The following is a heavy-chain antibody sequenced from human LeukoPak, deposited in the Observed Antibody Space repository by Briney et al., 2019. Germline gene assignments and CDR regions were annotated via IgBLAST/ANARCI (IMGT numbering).Heavy chain of an antibody. J-gene: IGHJ5*02. CDR1: GYTFTSYD. Sequence: VASVKVSCKASGYTFTSYDINWVRQAPGQGLEWLGWISAYNGNTNYAQKLQGRVTMTTDTSTSTAYMELRSLRSDDTAVYYCARVTEYYDTYNWFDPWGQGTLVTVSS. V-gene: IGHV1-18*01. CDR3: ARVTEYYDTYNWFDP. CDR2: ISAYNGNT. D-gene: IGHD3-22*01.